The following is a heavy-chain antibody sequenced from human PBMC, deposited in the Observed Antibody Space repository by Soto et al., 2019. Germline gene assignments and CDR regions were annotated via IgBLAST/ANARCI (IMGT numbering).Heavy chain of an antibody. Sequence: GGSLRLSCAASGFTFSTYSMNWVRQAPGKGLEWIAYISGSGGSIYYADSVRGRFTISRDNAKNSLYLQMNSLRDEDTAVYFCASQEGPRMYYDSWGQGTLVTVSS. D-gene: IGHD3-10*01. CDR2: ISGSGGSI. CDR1: GFTFSTYS. J-gene: IGHJ4*02. V-gene: IGHV3-48*02. CDR3: ASQEGPRMYYDS.